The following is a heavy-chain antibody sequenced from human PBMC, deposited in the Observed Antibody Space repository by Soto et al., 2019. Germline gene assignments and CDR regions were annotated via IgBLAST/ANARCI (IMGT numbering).Heavy chain of an antibody. Sequence: QVQLVESGGGVVQPGRSLRLSCAASGFTFSSYGMHWVRQAPGKGLEWVAVISYDGSNKYYADSVKGRFTISRDNSKNTLYLQMNSLRAEETDVYDCAQEGDYGDYVEAEYFQHWGQGTLVTGSS. CDR2: ISYDGSNK. D-gene: IGHD4-17*01. CDR3: AQEGDYGDYVEAEYFQH. J-gene: IGHJ1*01. V-gene: IGHV3-30*18. CDR1: GFTFSSYG.